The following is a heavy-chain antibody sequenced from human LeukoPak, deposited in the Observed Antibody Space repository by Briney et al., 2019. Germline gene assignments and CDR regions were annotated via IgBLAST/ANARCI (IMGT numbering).Heavy chain of an antibody. D-gene: IGHD3-22*01. V-gene: IGHV3-30*18. CDR3: AKVAIIMVEVGGAFDI. CDR1: GFTFSYYG. Sequence: GGSLRLSCAASGFTFSYYGIHWVRQTPGKGLERVAVVSYDGSHKSYADSVKGRFTISRDSSQNTVYLQMNSLRTEDTAVYYCAKVAIIMVEVGGAFDIWGHGTMVTVFS. J-gene: IGHJ3*02. CDR2: VSYDGSHK.